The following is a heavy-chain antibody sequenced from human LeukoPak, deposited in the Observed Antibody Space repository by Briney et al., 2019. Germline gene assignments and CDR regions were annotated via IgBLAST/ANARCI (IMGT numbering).Heavy chain of an antibody. Sequence: EASVKVSCKVSGYTLTELSMHWVRQAPGKGREWMGGFDPEDGETIYAQKFQGRVTMTEDTSTDTAYMELSSLRSEDTAVYYCATDPDGSSGWYSFDYWGQGTLVTVSS. CDR1: GYTLTELS. D-gene: IGHD6-19*01. CDR3: ATDPDGSSGWYSFDY. V-gene: IGHV1-24*01. CDR2: FDPEDGET. J-gene: IGHJ4*02.